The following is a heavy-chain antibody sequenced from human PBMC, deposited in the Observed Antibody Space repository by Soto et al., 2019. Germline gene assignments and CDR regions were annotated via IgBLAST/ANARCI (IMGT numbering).Heavy chain of an antibody. J-gene: IGHJ5*02. CDR1: GGSVSSCNYF. CDR2: IYHSGST. CDR3: GRDLLSQKPIGRGYIYVGQGWFDP. V-gene: IGHV4-61*01. D-gene: IGHD5-12*01. Sequence: SETLSLTYTDSGGSVSSCNYFWAWIRQPRWRRLAGLLHIYHSGSTHYNPSLKGRVAILVDTSKNQFSLKLSSVTAADTAVYYCGRDLLSQKPIGRGYIYVGQGWFDPWGQGTLVTVSS.